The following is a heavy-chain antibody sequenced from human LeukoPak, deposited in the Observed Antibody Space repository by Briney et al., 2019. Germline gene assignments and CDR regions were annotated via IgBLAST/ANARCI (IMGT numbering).Heavy chain of an antibody. Sequence: ASVKVSCKASGGTFSSYAISWVRQAPGQGLEWMGWVSAYNGNTNYAQKLQGRVTMTTDTSTSTAYMELRSLRSDDTAVYYCATFSYYDFWSGSPHYYYYYYGMDVWGQGTTVTVSS. CDR1: GGTFSSYA. D-gene: IGHD3-3*01. V-gene: IGHV1-18*01. J-gene: IGHJ6*02. CDR2: VSAYNGNT. CDR3: ATFSYYDFWSGSPHYYYYYYGMDV.